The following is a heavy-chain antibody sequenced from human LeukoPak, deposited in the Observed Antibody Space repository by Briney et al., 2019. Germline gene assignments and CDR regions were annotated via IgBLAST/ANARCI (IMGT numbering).Heavy chain of an antibody. Sequence: GGSLRLSCAASGFTFSSYGMHWVRQAPGKGLEWVAVISYDGSNKYYADSVKGRFTISRDNSKNTLYLQMNSLRAEDTAVYYCARDSQHLNFDHWGQGTLVTVSS. J-gene: IGHJ4*02. CDR1: GFTFSSYG. V-gene: IGHV3-30*03. D-gene: IGHD3-3*02. CDR2: ISYDGSNK. CDR3: ARDSQHLNFDH.